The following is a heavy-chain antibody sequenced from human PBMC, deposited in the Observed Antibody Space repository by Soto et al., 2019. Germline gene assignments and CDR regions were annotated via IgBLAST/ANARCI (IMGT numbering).Heavy chain of an antibody. Sequence: PGGSLRLSCAASGFTFSSYSMNWVRQAPGKGLEWVSYISSSSSTIYYADSVKGRFTISRDNAKNSLYLQMNSLRAEDTAVYYCARVIYSGYDLIWLAFDYWGQGTLVTSPQ. D-gene: IGHD5-12*01. CDR3: ARVIYSGYDLIWLAFDY. CDR1: GFTFSSYS. J-gene: IGHJ4*02. CDR2: ISSSSSTI. V-gene: IGHV3-48*01.